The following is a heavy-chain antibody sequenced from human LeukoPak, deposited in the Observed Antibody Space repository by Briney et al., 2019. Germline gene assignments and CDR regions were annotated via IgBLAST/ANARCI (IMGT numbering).Heavy chain of an antibody. CDR2: IYYSGST. CDR3: ARGALGAHPVDY. J-gene: IGHJ4*02. V-gene: IGHV4-59*07. Sequence: SDTLSLTCTVSGDSISSFFWNWIRQPPGQRLEWIGNIYYSGSTNHNPALKSRVTFSVDTTKNQVSLKLSSATAADTAVYYCARGALGAHPVDYWGQGALVIVSS. CDR1: GDSISSFF. D-gene: IGHD1-26*01.